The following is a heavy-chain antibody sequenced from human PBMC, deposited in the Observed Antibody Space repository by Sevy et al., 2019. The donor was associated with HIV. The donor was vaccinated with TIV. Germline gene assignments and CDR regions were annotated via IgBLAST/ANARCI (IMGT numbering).Heavy chain of an antibody. CDR3: ARGPSGAAAGRFDS. CDR2: INKGGNQK. J-gene: IGHJ4*02. V-gene: IGHV3-7*01. D-gene: IGHD6-13*01. Sequence: GGSLRLSCAASGFTFSSYWINWVRQAPGEGLEWVANINKGGNQKHYMDSVKGRFTISRDNAENAVYLQMNSLRVEDTAVYYCARGPSGAAAGRFDSWGQGTLVTVSS. CDR1: GFTFSSYW.